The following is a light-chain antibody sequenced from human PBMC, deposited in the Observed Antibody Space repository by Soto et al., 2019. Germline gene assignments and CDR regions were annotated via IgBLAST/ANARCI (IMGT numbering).Light chain of an antibody. CDR3: GSYTSSSTYV. CDR1: SSDVGGHDY. CDR2: EVN. V-gene: IGLV2-14*01. Sequence: QSALTQPASVSGSPGQSITISCTGTSSDVGGHDYVSWYQHHPGKAPELMIYEVNNRPSGVSSRFSGSKSGNTASLTISGLQAEDEAAYYCGSYTSSSTYVFGTGTKLTVL. J-gene: IGLJ1*01.